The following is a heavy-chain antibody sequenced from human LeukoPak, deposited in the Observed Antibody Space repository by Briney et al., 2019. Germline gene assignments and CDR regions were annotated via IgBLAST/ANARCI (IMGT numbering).Heavy chain of an antibody. Sequence: GASVKVSCKASGYTFTGYYMHWVRQASGQGLEWMGWINPNSGGTNYAQKFQGRVTMTRDTSISTAYMELSRLRSDDTAVYYCARLRVYCTNGVCKNGYYFDYWGQGTLVTVSS. D-gene: IGHD2-8*01. CDR2: INPNSGGT. J-gene: IGHJ4*02. CDR3: ARLRVYCTNGVCKNGYYFDY. CDR1: GYTFTGYY. V-gene: IGHV1-2*02.